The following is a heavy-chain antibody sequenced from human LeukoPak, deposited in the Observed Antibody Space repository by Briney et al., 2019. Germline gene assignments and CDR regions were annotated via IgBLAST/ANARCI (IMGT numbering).Heavy chain of an antibody. CDR3: ARTPRPGYSSGWYRGTGGNYYMDV. Sequence: PSKTLSLTCTVSGGSISSYYWSWIRQPPAKGLEWMGYIYYSESTNYNTSLKSRVTISVDTTKNNYYLKLSSVTAADTAVYYCARTPRPGYSSGWYRGTGGNYYMDVWGKGTTVTVSS. CDR2: IYYSEST. J-gene: IGHJ6*03. CDR1: GGSISSYY. D-gene: IGHD6-19*01. V-gene: IGHV4-59*08.